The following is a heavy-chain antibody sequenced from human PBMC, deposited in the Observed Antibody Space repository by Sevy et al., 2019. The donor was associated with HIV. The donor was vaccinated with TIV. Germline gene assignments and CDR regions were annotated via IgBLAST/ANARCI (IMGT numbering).Heavy chain of an antibody. Sequence: GESLKISCAASGFTFSSYSMNWVRQAPGKGLEWVSYISSSSSTIYYADSVKGRFTISRDNAKNSLYLQMNSLRDEDTAVYYCARLEMATIGPYYYYGMDVWGQGTTVTVSS. CDR2: ISSSSSTI. V-gene: IGHV3-48*02. CDR3: ARLEMATIGPYYYYGMDV. D-gene: IGHD5-12*01. J-gene: IGHJ6*02. CDR1: GFTFSSYS.